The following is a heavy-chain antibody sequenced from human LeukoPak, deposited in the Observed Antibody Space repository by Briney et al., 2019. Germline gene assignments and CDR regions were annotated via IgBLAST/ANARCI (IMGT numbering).Heavy chain of an antibody. CDR3: ARGGGYDFWSGGTMGDY. Sequence: ASVKDSCKASGYTFTSYGISWVRQAPGQGLEWMGWISAYNGNTNYAQKLQGRVTMTTDTSTSTAYMELRSLRSDDTAVYYCARGGGYDFWSGGTMGDYWGQGTLVTVSS. J-gene: IGHJ4*02. D-gene: IGHD3-3*01. V-gene: IGHV1-18*01. CDR2: ISAYNGNT. CDR1: GYTFTSYG.